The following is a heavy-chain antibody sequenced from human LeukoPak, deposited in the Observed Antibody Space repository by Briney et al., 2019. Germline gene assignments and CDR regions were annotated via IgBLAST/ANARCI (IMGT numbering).Heavy chain of an antibody. J-gene: IGHJ4*02. CDR3: ARERSSSGYYSHFDY. Sequence: ASVKVSCKASGYTFTGYYMHWVRQAPGQGLEWMGWINTNSGGTNYAQKFQGRVTMTRDTSISTAYMELSRLRSDDTAVYYCARERSSSGYYSHFDYWGQGTLVTVSS. V-gene: IGHV1-2*02. CDR1: GYTFTGYY. D-gene: IGHD3-22*01. CDR2: INTNSGGT.